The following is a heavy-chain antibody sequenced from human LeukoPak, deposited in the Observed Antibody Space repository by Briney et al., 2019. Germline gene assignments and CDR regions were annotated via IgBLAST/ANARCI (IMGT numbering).Heavy chain of an antibody. CDR2: IYPGDSDT. D-gene: IGHD2-15*01. J-gene: IGHJ3*02. CDR1: GYRFTSYW. Sequence: GESLKISCKGSGYRFTSYWIGWVRQMPGKGLEWMGVIYPGDSDTRYSPSFQGPVTISADKSMNTAYLQWTTVQASDTAMYYCARQRCVSGRCYHTNVFDIWGQGTMVTISS. V-gene: IGHV5-51*01. CDR3: ARQRCVSGRCYHTNVFDI.